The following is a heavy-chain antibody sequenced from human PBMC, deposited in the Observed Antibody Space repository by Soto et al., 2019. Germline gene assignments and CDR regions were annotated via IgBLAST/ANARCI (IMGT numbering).Heavy chain of an antibody. J-gene: IGHJ6*03. CDR1: GYTFDQYT. D-gene: IGHD3-16*01. CDR2: ITWHSGTI. V-gene: IGHV3-9*01. Sequence: EVQLVESGGGLVQPGRSLRLACAASGYTFDQYTMHWFRQAPGKGLGWVSSITWHSGTIGYADSVKGRFTISRDNAKNSLYLQMNSLRGEDTALYYCAKEMITFGDFNYYYMDVWGNGTTVTVSS. CDR3: AKEMITFGDFNYYYMDV.